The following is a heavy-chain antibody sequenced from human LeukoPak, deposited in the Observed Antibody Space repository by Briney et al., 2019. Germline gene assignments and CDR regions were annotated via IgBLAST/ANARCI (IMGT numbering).Heavy chain of an antibody. J-gene: IGHJ4*02. Sequence: PGGSLRLSCVDSGFTFSINAMSWVRQVQGKGPDWVPGISDNGGSTYYADSVKGRFTVSRDNSKNTLYLQMNSLRVEDTAIYYCASRQGLGWHYVNWGQGTLVTVSS. V-gene: IGHV3-23*01. CDR3: ASRQGLGWHYVN. CDR2: ISDNGGST. CDR1: GFTFSINA. D-gene: IGHD3-10*02.